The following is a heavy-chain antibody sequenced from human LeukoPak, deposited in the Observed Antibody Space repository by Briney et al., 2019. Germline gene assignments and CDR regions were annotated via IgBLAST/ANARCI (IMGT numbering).Heavy chain of an antibody. D-gene: IGHD6-19*01. CDR2: IWYDGSNK. CDR3: ARSVVGLDY. CDR1: GFTFSSYG. V-gene: IGHV3-33*01. Sequence: PGGSLRLSCAVSGFTFSSYGMHWVRQAPGKGLEWVAVIWYDGSNKYYADSVKGRFTISRDNSKNTLYLQMNSLRAEDTAVYYCARSVVGLDYWGQRSQLSVSS. J-gene: IGHJ4*02.